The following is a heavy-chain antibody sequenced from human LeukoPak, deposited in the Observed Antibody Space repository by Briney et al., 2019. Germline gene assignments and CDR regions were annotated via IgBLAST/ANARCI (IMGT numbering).Heavy chain of an antibody. V-gene: IGHV4-39*07. CDR3: ARDRVVPAAMGWFDP. CDR1: GGSISSSSYY. D-gene: IGHD2-2*01. Sequence: SETLSLTCTVSGGSISSSSYYWGWIRQPPGKGLEWIGSIYYSGSTYYNPSLKSRVTISVDTSKNQFSLKLSSVTAADTAVYYCARDRVVPAAMGWFDPWGQGTLITVSS. J-gene: IGHJ5*02. CDR2: IYYSGST.